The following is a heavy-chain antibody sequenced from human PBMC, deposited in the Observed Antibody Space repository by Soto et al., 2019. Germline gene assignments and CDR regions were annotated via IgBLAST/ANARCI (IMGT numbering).Heavy chain of an antibody. CDR3: ARDTTGIAVSDY. CDR2: IIPILGIA. J-gene: IGHJ4*02. Sequence: GTSVKVSCKASGGTFSSYTISWVRQAPGQGLEWMGRIIPILGIANYAQKFQGRVTITADKSTSTAYMELSSLRSEDTAVYYCARDTTGIAVSDYWGQGTLVTVSS. V-gene: IGHV1-69*04. D-gene: IGHD6-19*01. CDR1: GGTFSSYT.